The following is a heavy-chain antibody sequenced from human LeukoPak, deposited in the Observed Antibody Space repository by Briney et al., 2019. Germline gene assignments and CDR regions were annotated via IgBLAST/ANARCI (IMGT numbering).Heavy chain of an antibody. CDR1: GFTFSDYY. V-gene: IGHV3-11*04. CDR3: ARDTYSSSTPDAFDI. J-gene: IGHJ3*02. CDR2: ISGSGSAI. D-gene: IGHD6-6*01. Sequence: GGSLRLSCAASGFTFSDYYMSWIRQAPGKGLDWVSYISGSGSAIYYADSVKGRFTISRDNAKNSLYLQMNSLRAEDTAVYYCARDTYSSSTPDAFDIWGQGTMVTVSS.